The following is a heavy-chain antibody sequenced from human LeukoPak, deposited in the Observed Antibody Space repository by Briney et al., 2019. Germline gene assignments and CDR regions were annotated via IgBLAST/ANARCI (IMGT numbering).Heavy chain of an antibody. CDR2: ISYDGNNK. J-gene: IGHJ4*02. V-gene: IGHV3-30-3*01. CDR1: GFSFNHYA. Sequence: GGSLRLSCAGSGFSFNHYAMYWVRQAPGKGLEWVAVISYDGNNKYYADSVKGRFTISRDNSKNTLYVQMNSLRAEDTAVYYCARGPTSYYDTTGYSSYFDYWGQGTLVTVSS. CDR3: ARGPTSYYDTTGYSSYFDY. D-gene: IGHD3-22*01.